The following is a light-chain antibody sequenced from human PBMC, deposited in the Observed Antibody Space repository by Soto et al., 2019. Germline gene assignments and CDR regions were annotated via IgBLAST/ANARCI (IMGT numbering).Light chain of an antibody. CDR2: DVT. V-gene: IGLV2-14*01. Sequence: QSGLTQTASLSGSPGQSITISCTGTSSDVGGYNYVSWYQQQPGKAPKFMIYDVTTRPSGVSNRFSGSKSGNTASLTISGLQAEDEADYYCCSYTTSNTRQIVFGTGTKVTVL. CDR1: SSDVGGYNY. CDR3: CSYTTSNTRQIV. J-gene: IGLJ1*01.